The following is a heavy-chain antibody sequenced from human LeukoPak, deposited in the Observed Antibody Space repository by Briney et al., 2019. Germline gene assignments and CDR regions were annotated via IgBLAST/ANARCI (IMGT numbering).Heavy chain of an antibody. D-gene: IGHD5-24*01. J-gene: IGHJ4*02. Sequence: GGSLRLPCAASGFSFSTKWMSWVRQAPGKGLEWVGNIHPHGGEQYPVDSVKGRFTISRDNAKNSLYLQMNSLRAEDTAVYYCARWSMATNGYYFDYWGQGTLVTVSS. CDR2: IHPHGGEQ. V-gene: IGHV3-7*01. CDR3: ARWSMATNGYYFDY. CDR1: GFSFSTKW.